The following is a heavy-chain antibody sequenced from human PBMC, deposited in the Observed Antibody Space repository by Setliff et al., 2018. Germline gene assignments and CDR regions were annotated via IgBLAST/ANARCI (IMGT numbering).Heavy chain of an antibody. J-gene: IGHJ4*02. Sequence: GGSLRLSCAASGFTFSSFAMSWVRQAPGKGLEWVSTTSGGGGFSTYYADSVKGRFTISRDNSNLYLQMNNLRAEDTALYYCTTADHPSRNFWSGYPDYFFDYWGQGTLVTVSS. V-gene: IGHV3-23*01. CDR1: GFTFSSFA. CDR2: TSGGGGFST. D-gene: IGHD3-3*01. CDR3: TTADHPSRNFWSGYPDYFFDY.